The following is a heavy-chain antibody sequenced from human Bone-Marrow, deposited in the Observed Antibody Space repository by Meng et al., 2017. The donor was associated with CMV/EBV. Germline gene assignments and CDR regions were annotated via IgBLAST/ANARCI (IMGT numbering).Heavy chain of an antibody. J-gene: IGHJ6*02. V-gene: IGHV3-74*03. CDR1: GFTFRSYW. D-gene: IGHD3-3*01. Sequence: GGSLRLSCAASGFTFRSYWMHWVRQAPGKGLVWVSRIESDGRITTYADSVKGRFIISRDNSKNTLYLQMNSLRAEDTAVYYCAKGPKITIFGVVIEGGMDVWGQGTTVTVSS. CDR2: IESDGRIT. CDR3: AKGPKITIFGVVIEGGMDV.